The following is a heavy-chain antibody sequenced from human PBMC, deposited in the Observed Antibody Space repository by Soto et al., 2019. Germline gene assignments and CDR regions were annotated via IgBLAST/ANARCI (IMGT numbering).Heavy chain of an antibody. V-gene: IGHV3-30-3*01. J-gene: IGHJ6*02. CDR3: ASPTRGQQLVRYYYYGMDV. CDR1: GFTFSSYA. D-gene: IGHD6-13*01. Sequence: RGESLKISCAASGFTFSSYAMHWVRQAPGKGLEWVAVISYDGSNKYYADSVKGRFTISRDNSKNTLYLQMNSLRAEDTAVYYCASPTRGQQLVRYYYYGMDVWGQGTTVTVSS. CDR2: ISYDGSNK.